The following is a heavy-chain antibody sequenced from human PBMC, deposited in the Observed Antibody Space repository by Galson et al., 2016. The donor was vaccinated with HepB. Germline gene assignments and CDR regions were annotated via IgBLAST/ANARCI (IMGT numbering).Heavy chain of an antibody. D-gene: IGHD2/OR15-2a*01. CDR2: INPSGGST. V-gene: IGHV1-46*01. CDR3: ARFGPRAFGMGNLEFYFFFGMDV. J-gene: IGHJ6*02. CDR1: GYTFTRYY. Sequence: SVKVSCKASGYTFTRYYIHWVRQAPGQGLEWMGVINPSGGSTKDAQKFQGRVTMTRDTSTSTVYMELSSLRSEDTAVYYCARFGPRAFGMGNLEFYFFFGMDVWGQGTTVTVSS.